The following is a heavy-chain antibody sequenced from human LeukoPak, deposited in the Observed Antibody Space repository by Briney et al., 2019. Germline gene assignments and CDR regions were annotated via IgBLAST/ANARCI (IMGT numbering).Heavy chain of an antibody. J-gene: IGHJ4*02. D-gene: IGHD3-22*01. CDR3: AKDRLRALGYYYDSSGYREYYFDY. Sequence: GGSLRLSCAASGFTFSSYGMHWVRQAPGKGLEWVAVIWYDGSNEYYVDSVKGRFTISRDNSKNTLYLQMNSLRAEDTAVYYCAKDRLRALGYYYDSSGYREYYFDYWGQGTLVTVSS. CDR2: IWYDGSNE. CDR1: GFTFSSYG. V-gene: IGHV3-33*06.